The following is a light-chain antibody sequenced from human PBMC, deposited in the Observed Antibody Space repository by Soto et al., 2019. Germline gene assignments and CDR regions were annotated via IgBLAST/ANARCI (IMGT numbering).Light chain of an antibody. V-gene: IGKV3-20*01. CDR1: QSVSSTY. CDR3: QLYGSSSTWT. CDR2: GAS. J-gene: IGKJ1*01. Sequence: EIVLTQSPGTLSLSPGERATLSCRASQSVSSTYLAWYQHKPGQPPTLLIYGASSRVTGIPDRFSGSGSGPDFTLTISRLEPEDFAVYYCQLYGSSSTWTFGQGTKVEIK.